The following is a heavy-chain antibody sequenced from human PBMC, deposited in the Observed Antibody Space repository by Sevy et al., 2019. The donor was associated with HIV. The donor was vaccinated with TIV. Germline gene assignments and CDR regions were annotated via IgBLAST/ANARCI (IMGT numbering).Heavy chain of an antibody. Sequence: GGYLRLSCAASGFTFSTYWMHWVRQAPGKGLVWVSRINSDGNYRSYVEPVEGRFTISRDNAQNTLFLQMSSLRVEDTAVYYCARESRGSLEGFDIWGQGTMVTVSS. J-gene: IGHJ3*02. D-gene: IGHD1-26*01. V-gene: IGHV3-74*01. CDR3: ARESRGSLEGFDI. CDR2: INSDGNYR. CDR1: GFTFSTYW.